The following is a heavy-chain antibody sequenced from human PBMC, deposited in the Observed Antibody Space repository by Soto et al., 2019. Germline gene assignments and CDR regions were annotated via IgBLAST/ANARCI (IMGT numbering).Heavy chain of an antibody. Sequence: PGGSLRLSCAASGFTFDDYAMHWFRQAPGKGLEWVSGISWNSGSIGYADSVKGRFTISRDNAKNSLYLQMNSLRAEDTALYYCAKDIHYDSSGYYGFDYWGQGTLVTVSS. CDR1: GFTFDDYA. J-gene: IGHJ4*02. CDR2: ISWNSGSI. CDR3: AKDIHYDSSGYYGFDY. D-gene: IGHD3-22*01. V-gene: IGHV3-9*01.